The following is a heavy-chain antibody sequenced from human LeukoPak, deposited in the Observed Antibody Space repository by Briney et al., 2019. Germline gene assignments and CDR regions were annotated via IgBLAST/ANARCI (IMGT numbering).Heavy chain of an antibody. CDR3: AKEFRAAWSFDY. CDR2: ISDRGHRT. V-gene: IGHV3-23*01. J-gene: IGHJ4*02. CDR1: GFTFSRYT. Sequence: PGGSLRLSCAASGFTFSRYTMTWVRQPPGKGLEWVSGISDRGHRTYYADSVKRRFHITRHNSKEPRYRQMNSLRAGDTAVYYFAKEFRAAWSFDYWGQGTLVTVSS. D-gene: IGHD2-15*01.